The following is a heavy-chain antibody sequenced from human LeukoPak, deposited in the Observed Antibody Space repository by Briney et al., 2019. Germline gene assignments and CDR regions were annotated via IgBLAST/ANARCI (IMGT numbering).Heavy chain of an antibody. Sequence: GGPLRLSCAASGFTFSSYAMHWVRQAPGKGLEWVAVISYDGSNKYYADSVKGRLTISRDNSKNTLNLQMNSLRAEDTAVYYCARDHGVVVGWVDPWGQGTLVTVSS. CDR2: ISYDGSNK. CDR3: ARDHGVVVGWVDP. CDR1: GFTFSSYA. V-gene: IGHV3-30*04. D-gene: IGHD2-21*01. J-gene: IGHJ5*02.